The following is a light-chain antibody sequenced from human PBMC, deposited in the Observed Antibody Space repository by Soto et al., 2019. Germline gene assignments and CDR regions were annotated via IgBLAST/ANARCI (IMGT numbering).Light chain of an antibody. J-gene: IGKJ2*01. Sequence: EIVLTQSPGTLSLSPGERATLSCRASQSVSSSHLAWYQQKPGQAPRLLIYAASSRATGIPYRFSGSGSGTDFTLIISSLEPEDFAVYYCQQYGSSPYTFGQGTNLEVK. V-gene: IGKV3-20*01. CDR2: AAS. CDR1: QSVSSSH. CDR3: QQYGSSPYT.